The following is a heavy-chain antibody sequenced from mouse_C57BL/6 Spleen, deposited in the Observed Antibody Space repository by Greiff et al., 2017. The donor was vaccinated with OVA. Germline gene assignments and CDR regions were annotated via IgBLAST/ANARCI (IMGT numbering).Heavy chain of an antibody. CDR1: GFSLTSYG. CDR2: IWRGGST. Sequence: QVQLQQSGPGLVQPSQSLSITCTVSGFSLTSYGVHWVRQSPGKGLEWLGVIWRGGSTDYNAAFMSRLSITKDNSKSQVFFKMNSLQADDTAIYYCAKNDGYDGRDYAMDYWGQGTSVTVSS. V-gene: IGHV2-5*01. D-gene: IGHD2-2*01. J-gene: IGHJ4*01. CDR3: AKNDGYDGRDYAMDY.